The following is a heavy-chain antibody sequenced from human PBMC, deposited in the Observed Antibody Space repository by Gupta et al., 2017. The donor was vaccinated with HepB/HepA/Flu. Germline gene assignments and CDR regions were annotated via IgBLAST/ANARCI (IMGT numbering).Heavy chain of an antibody. CDR3: ARDQHVRPRFFES. V-gene: IGHV4-61*03. J-gene: IGHJ4*02. CDR2: IYYSGST. CDR1: GDSVSTASYF. Sequence: QVQLEQSGPRLVKPSETLSLTCTVSGDSVSTASYFWSWIRQPPGKGLEWIGYIYYSGSTEYNPSLKSRVTISLDTSKKHFSLRLSSVTAADTAVYYCARDQHVRPRFFESWGQGTQVTVSS. D-gene: IGHD3-16*01.